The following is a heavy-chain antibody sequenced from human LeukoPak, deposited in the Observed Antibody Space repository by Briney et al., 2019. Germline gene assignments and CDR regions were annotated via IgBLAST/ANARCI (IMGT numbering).Heavy chain of an antibody. V-gene: IGHV4-4*09. CDR1: GGSISSYY. J-gene: IGHJ4*02. Sequence: SETLSLTCSVSGGSISSYYWSWIRQPPGKGLEWIGYIYTSGSTNYNPSLKSRVTISVDTSKNQFSLKLSSVTAADTAVYYCARHDGEWEPYFDYWDQGTLVTVSS. CDR3: ARHDGEWEPYFDY. CDR2: IYTSGST. D-gene: IGHD1-26*01.